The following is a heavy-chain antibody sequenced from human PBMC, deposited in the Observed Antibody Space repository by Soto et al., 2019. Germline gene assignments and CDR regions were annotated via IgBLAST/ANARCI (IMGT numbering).Heavy chain of an antibody. CDR3: ARGGGYNWNYGY. V-gene: IGHV4-34*01. Sequence: XGTLSLTCAVYGGSFSGYYWSWIRQPPGKGLEWIGEINHSGSTNYNPSLKSRVTISVDTSKNQFSLKLSSVTAADTAVYYCARGGGYNWNYGYWGQGTLVTVSS. J-gene: IGHJ4*02. CDR1: GGSFSGYY. D-gene: IGHD1-7*01. CDR2: INHSGST.